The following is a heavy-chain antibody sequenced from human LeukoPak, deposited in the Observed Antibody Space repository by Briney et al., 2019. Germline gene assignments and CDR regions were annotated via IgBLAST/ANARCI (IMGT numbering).Heavy chain of an antibody. D-gene: IGHD3-22*01. CDR3: AREGVYYYDSSGYWSFDY. J-gene: IGHJ4*02. V-gene: IGHV3-7*01. Sequence: GGSPRLSCAASGFTFSSYWMSWVRQAPGKGLEWVANIKQDGSEKYYVDSVKGRFTISRDNAKNSLYLQMNSLRAEDTAVYYCAREGVYYYDSSGYWSFDYWGQGTLVTVSS. CDR1: GFTFSSYW. CDR2: IKQDGSEK.